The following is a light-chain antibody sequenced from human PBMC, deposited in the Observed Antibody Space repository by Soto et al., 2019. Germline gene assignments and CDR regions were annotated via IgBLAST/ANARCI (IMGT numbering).Light chain of an antibody. V-gene: IGLV1-40*01. CDR1: SSNIGAGYD. J-gene: IGLJ3*02. Sequence: QSVLTQSPSVSGAPGQRVIISCTGSSSNIGAGYDVHWYQQLPGTAPKLLISGNSNRPSGVPDRFSGSKSGTSASLAITGLQAEDEADYYCQSYDSSLSGWVFGGGTKLTVL. CDR3: QSYDSSLSGWV. CDR2: GNS.